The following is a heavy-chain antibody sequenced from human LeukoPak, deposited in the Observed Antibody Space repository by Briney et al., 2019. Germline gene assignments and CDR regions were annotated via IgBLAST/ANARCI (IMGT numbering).Heavy chain of an antibody. CDR3: ARDRRGTYRSYQLLSSYFDY. Sequence: SETLSLTCTVSGGSISSYYCSWVRQPAGKGLEWSGRIYTSGSTNYNPSLKSRVTVSVDTSKNQFSLKLSSVTAADTAVYYCARDRRGTYRSYQLLSSYFDYWGQGTLVTVSS. J-gene: IGHJ4*02. V-gene: IGHV4-4*07. D-gene: IGHD2-2*01. CDR1: GGSISSYY. CDR2: IYTSGST.